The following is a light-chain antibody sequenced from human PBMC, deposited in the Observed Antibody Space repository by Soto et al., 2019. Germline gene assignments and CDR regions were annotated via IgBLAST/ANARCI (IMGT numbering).Light chain of an antibody. Sequence: QSVLTQPPSASGTPGQRVTISCSGSSSNIGSNYVYWYQQLPGTAPKLLIYRNNQRPSGVRDRFSGSKSGTSASLAISGLRSEDEADYYCAAWDDSLSGRDVVFGGGTKLTVL. CDR1: SSNIGSNY. J-gene: IGLJ2*01. CDR3: AAWDDSLSGRDVV. V-gene: IGLV1-47*01. CDR2: RNN.